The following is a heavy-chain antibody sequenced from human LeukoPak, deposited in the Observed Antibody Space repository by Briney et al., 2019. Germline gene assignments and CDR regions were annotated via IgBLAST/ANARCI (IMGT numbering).Heavy chain of an antibody. V-gene: IGHV1-24*01. J-gene: IGHJ2*01. D-gene: IGHD6-13*01. CDR2: FDPEDGET. CDR3: ATLSSSWTNWYFDL. CDR1: GYTLTELS. Sequence: ASVKVSCKVSGYTLTELSMHWVRQAPGKGLEWMGGFDPEDGETIYAQKFQGRVTMTEDTSTDTAYMELSSLRPEDTAVFYCATLSSSWTNWYFDLWGRGTLVTVSS.